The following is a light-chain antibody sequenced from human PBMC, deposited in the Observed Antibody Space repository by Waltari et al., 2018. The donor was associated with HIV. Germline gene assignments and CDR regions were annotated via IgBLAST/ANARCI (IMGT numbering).Light chain of an antibody. CDR2: DLN. Sequence: QSALTQSRSVSGSPGQSITISCTGTSKDVGAYNYVSWYQQHPGRAPKLLIYDLNGRPSGVPDRFSGSKSGNTASLSISGLQAEDEADYYCCSSAGRDIFVFGTGTKVTVL. CDR3: CSSAGRDIFV. V-gene: IGLV2-11*01. J-gene: IGLJ1*01. CDR1: SKDVGAYNY.